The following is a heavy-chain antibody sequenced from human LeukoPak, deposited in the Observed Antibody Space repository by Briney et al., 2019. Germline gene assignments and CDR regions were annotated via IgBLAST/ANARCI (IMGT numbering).Heavy chain of an antibody. V-gene: IGHV3-48*03. CDR2: ISSSGSTI. CDR1: GFTFSSYG. J-gene: IGHJ4*02. Sequence: QPGGSLRLSCAASGFTFSSYGMNWVRQAPGKGLEWVSYISSSGSTIYYADSVKGRFTISRDNAKNSLYLQMNSLRAEDTAVYYCARGNVVVPAAFDYWGQGTLVTVSS. CDR3: ARGNVVVPAAFDY. D-gene: IGHD2-2*01.